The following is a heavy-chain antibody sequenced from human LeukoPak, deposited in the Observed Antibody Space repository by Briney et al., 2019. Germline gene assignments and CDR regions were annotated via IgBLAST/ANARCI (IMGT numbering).Heavy chain of an antibody. CDR2: INHSGST. D-gene: IGHD2-2*01. V-gene: IGHV4-34*01. Sequence: SETLSLTCAVYGGSFRGYYWSWIRQPPGKGLEWIGEINHSGSTNYNPSLESRVTISVDTSKNQFSLKLSSVTAADTAVYYCARGRRVVVVPAARGGAGTRTSYMGVWGKGTTVTVSS. CDR3: ARGRRVVVVPAARGGAGTRTSYMGV. J-gene: IGHJ6*03. CDR1: GGSFRGYY.